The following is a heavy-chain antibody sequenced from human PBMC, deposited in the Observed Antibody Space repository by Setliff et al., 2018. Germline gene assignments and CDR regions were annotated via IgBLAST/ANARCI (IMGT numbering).Heavy chain of an antibody. CDR2: INPKSGVT. V-gene: IGHV1-2*02. CDR3: AREGGLQGATSYYYFYNYINV. Sequence: RASVKVSCKTSGYTFTGYFIHWVRRAPRQGLEWLGWINPKSGVTSYAQSFQGRIAMTRDTSINTVYMELNSLTSDDAAVYFRAREGGLQGATSYYYFYNYINVWGKGTKVTVSS. D-gene: IGHD1-26*01. J-gene: IGHJ6*03. CDR1: GYTFTGYF.